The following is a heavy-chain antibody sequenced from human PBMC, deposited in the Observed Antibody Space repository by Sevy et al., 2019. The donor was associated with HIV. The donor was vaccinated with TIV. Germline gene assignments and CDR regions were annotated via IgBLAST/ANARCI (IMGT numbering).Heavy chain of an antibody. J-gene: IGHJ6*02. D-gene: IGHD3-10*01. V-gene: IGHV4-30-4*01. CDR3: AREFRGPPRIELDA. CDR1: GGSISSGDYY. CDR2: IYYSGST. Sequence: SETLSLTCTVSGGSISSGDYYWSWIRQPPGKGLEWIGYIYYSGSTYYNPSLKSRVTISVDTSKNQFSLKLSSVTAADTAVYYCAREFRGPPRIELDAWGQGTTVTVSS.